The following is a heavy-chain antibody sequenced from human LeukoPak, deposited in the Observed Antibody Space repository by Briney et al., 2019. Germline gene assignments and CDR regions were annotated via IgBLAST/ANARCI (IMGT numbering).Heavy chain of an antibody. D-gene: IGHD1-1*01. Sequence: SQTLSLTCAISGDSVSSSASWNWIRQSPSRGLEWLGRTYYRSKWSSDYATSVKSRITINADTSKNQFSLQLSSVIPEDTAVYYCARDADSSNEWGPFDPWGQGALVTVSS. CDR1: GDSVSSSAS. CDR3: ARDADSSNEWGPFDP. V-gene: IGHV6-1*01. J-gene: IGHJ5*02. CDR2: TYYRSKWSS.